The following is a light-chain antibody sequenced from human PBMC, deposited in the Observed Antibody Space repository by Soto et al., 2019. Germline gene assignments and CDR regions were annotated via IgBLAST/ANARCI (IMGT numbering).Light chain of an antibody. V-gene: IGKV3-15*01. Sequence: TLSLSPGERGTPSCRASQSVSSYLAWYQQKPGQAPRLLIYDASNRATGIPARFSGSGSGTEFTLTISSLQSEDFAVYYCQQYNNWPPTFGQGTKVDIK. CDR1: QSVSSY. CDR3: QQYNNWPPT. CDR2: DAS. J-gene: IGKJ1*01.